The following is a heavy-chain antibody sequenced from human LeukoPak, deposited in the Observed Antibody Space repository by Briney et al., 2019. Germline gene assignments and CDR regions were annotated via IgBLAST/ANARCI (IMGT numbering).Heavy chain of an antibody. Sequence: PSQTLSLTCTVSGGSISSGGYCWSWIRQHPGKGLEWIGYIYYSGSTYYNPSLKSRVTISVDTSKNQFSLKLSSVTAADTAVYYCASRTYSYGQRGNSDYWGQGTLVTVSS. CDR1: GGSISSGGYC. CDR3: ASRTYSYGQRGNSDY. V-gene: IGHV4-31*03. D-gene: IGHD5-18*01. CDR2: IYYSGST. J-gene: IGHJ4*02.